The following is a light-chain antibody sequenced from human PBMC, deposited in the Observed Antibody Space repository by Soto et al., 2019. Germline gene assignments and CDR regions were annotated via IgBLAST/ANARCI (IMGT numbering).Light chain of an antibody. V-gene: IGKV1-9*01. CDR3: QRYNNWPLT. Sequence: IQLTQSPSSLSASVGDRVTITCRASQDIAIYLAWYQQKPGEAPKLLIYAASTLYGGVPSRFSGSGSGTDFALTITSLQAEDFATYYCQRYNNWPLTFGGGTKVESK. CDR1: QDIAIY. CDR2: AAS. J-gene: IGKJ4*01.